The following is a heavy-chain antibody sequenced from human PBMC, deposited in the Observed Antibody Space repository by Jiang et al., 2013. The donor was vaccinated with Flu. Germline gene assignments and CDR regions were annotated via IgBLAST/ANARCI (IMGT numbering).Heavy chain of an antibody. CDR2: ISSSSSYI. CDR1: GFTFSSYS. V-gene: IGHV3-21*01. Sequence: LVKPGGSLRLSCAASGFTFSSYSMNWVRQAPGKGLEWVSSISSSSSYIYYADSVKGRFTISRDNAKNSLYLQMNSLRAEDTAVYYCARDVSRWGYGMDVWGKGTTVTVSS. CDR3: ARDVSRWGYGMDV. J-gene: IGHJ6*04. D-gene: IGHD4-23*01.